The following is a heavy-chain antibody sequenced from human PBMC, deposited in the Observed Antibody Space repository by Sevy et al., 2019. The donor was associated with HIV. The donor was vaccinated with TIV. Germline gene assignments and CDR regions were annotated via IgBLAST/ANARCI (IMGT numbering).Heavy chain of an antibody. V-gene: IGHV1-69*06. CDR3: VRGRRDKVYPFDY. Sequence: ASVKVSCKASGGTFSSYAISWVRQAPGQGLEWMGGIIPIFGTANYAQKFQGRVTITADKSTSTAYMELSSLRSEDTAVYYCVRGRRDKVYPFDYWGQGTLVTVSS. CDR2: IIPIFGTA. J-gene: IGHJ4*02. CDR1: GGTFSSYA.